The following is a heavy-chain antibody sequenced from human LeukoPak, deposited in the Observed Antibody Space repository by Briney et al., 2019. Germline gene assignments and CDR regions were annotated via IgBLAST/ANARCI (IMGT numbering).Heavy chain of an antibody. V-gene: IGHV3-64*01. CDR1: GFTFSSYA. D-gene: IGHD6-19*01. J-gene: IGHJ4*02. CDR3: ARRYSSGWSLDY. Sequence: GGSLRLSCAASGFTFSSYAMHWVRQAPGKGLEYVSAISSNGGSTYYANSVKGRFTISRDNSKNTLYLQMGSLRAEDMAVHYCARRYSSGWSLDYWGQGTLVTVSS. CDR2: ISSNGGST.